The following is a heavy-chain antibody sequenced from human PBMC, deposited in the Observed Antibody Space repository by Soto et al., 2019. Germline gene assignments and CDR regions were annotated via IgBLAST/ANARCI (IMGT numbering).Heavy chain of an antibody. Sequence: QVQLVQSGAEEKKPGASVKVSCKASGYTFTGYAMHWVRQAPGQRLEWMGWINAGNGNPKYSQKFQGRVTITRDTSASTAYRELSSLRSEDTAVYYCARAVAVAADFDYWGQGTLVTVSS. CDR2: INAGNGNP. CDR3: ARAVAVAADFDY. J-gene: IGHJ4*02. D-gene: IGHD6-19*01. V-gene: IGHV1-3*05. CDR1: GYTFTGYA.